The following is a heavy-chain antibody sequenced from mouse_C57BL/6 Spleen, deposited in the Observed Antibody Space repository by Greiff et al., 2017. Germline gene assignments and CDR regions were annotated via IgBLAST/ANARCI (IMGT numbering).Heavy chain of an antibody. V-gene: IGHV1-72*01. Sequence: VQLQQSGAELAQPGASVKLSCKATGYTFTSYWLHWVKQRPGRGLEWIGRIDPNSGGTKYNETFQSKATLTVDKPASTAYMQLSSLTSEDSAVYYCARLYDYGDVWGTATTVTVSS. J-gene: IGHJ1*03. D-gene: IGHD2-4*01. CDR3: ARLYDYGDV. CDR2: IDPNSGGT. CDR1: GYTFTSYW.